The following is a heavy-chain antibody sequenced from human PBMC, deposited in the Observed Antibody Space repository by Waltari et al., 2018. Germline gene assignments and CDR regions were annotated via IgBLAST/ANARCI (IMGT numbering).Heavy chain of an antibody. D-gene: IGHD3-10*01. V-gene: IGHV3-53*01. J-gene: IGHJ3*02. CDR3: ARDPPWFGEGGAFDI. Sequence: EVQLVESGGGLIQPGGSLRLSCAASGFTVSSNYMSWVRPAPGKGLECVAVSDRGGSTYYADSGKGRFTIARDNSKNTLYLQRNSLRAEDTAVYYCARDPPWFGEGGAFDIWGQGTMVTVSS. CDR1: GFTVSSNY. CDR2: SDRGGST.